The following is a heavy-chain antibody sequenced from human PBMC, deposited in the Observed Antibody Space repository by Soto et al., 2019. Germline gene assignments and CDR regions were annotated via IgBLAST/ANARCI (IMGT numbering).Heavy chain of an antibody. CDR1: GYSFTSLD. V-gene: IGHV1-8*01. Sequence: QVKLVQSGAEVREPGASVKVSCKASGYSFTSLDINWVRQTTGQGLEWMGWMQPSSGRTGYAQKFQGRVTMTRDTSINTAYRELSSLTSDDTAFYYCARGVTAGVDYWGQGPLVTVSS. CDR2: MQPSSGRT. CDR3: ARGVTAGVDY. D-gene: IGHD1-26*01. J-gene: IGHJ4*02.